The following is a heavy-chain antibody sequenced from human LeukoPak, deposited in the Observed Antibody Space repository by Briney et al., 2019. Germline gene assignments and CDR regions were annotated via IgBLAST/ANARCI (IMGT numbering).Heavy chain of an antibody. CDR3: AISPNSSGYLGAFDY. D-gene: IGHD3-22*01. J-gene: IGHJ4*02. Sequence: GGSLRLSCAASGFTFSNFAMSWVRQAPGKGLEWVSGIPSSGVSTYYADSVKGRFTISRDNSKNTVYLQMNSLRAEDTAVYYCAISPNSSGYLGAFDYWGQGTLVTVSS. V-gene: IGHV3-23*01. CDR2: IPSSGVST. CDR1: GFTFSNFA.